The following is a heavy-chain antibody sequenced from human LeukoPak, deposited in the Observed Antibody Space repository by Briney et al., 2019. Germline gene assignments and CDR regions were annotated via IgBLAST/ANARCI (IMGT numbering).Heavy chain of an antibody. Sequence: PGGSLRLSCAASGFTSGFTFSTYWMHWVRQAPGKGLVWVSYINSDGSGTNYADSVKGRFTISRDNAKNTLYLQMNSLRAEDTAVYYCGRGGVGTGIDSWGQGTLVTVSS. CDR2: INSDGSGT. CDR1: GFTFSTYW. V-gene: IGHV3-74*01. D-gene: IGHD7-27*01. J-gene: IGHJ4*02. CDR3: GRGGVGTGIDS.